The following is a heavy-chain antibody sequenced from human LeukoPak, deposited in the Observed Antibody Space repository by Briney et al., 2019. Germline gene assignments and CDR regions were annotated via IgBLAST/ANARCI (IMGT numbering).Heavy chain of an antibody. CDR3: ARLVGRRWFDP. CDR2: IYYSGST. J-gene: IGHJ5*02. D-gene: IGHD2-15*01. Sequence: PSETLSLTCTVSGGSISSYYWSWIRQPPGKGLEWIGYIYYSGSTNYNPSLKSRVTISVDTSKNQFSLKLSSVTAADTAVYYCARLVGRRWFDPWGQGTLVTVSS. CDR1: GGSISSYY. V-gene: IGHV4-59*08.